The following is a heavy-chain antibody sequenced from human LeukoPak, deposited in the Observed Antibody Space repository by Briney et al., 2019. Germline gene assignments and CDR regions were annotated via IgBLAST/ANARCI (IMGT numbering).Heavy chain of an antibody. Sequence: GGSLRLSCAASGFTFSSYWMHWVRQALGKGLVWVSRINSDGSSTSYADSVKGRFTISRDNAKNTLYLQMNSLRAEDTAVYYCARGNSYGPIYYYYGMDVWGQGTTVTVSS. D-gene: IGHD5-18*01. V-gene: IGHV3-74*01. CDR3: ARGNSYGPIYYYYGMDV. CDR2: INSDGSST. J-gene: IGHJ6*02. CDR1: GFTFSSYW.